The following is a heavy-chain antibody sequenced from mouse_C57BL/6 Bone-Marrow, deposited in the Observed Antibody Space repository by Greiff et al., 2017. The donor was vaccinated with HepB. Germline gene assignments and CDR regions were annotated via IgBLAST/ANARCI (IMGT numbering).Heavy chain of an antibody. CDR2: IYPGDGDT. D-gene: IGHD3-1*01. CDR3: ARAGDYLNYDG. J-gene: IGHJ1*03. Sequence: QVQLQQSGPELVKPGASVKISCKASGYSFSSSWMNWVKQRPGKGLEWIGRIYPGDGDTNYNGKFKGKATLTADKSSSTAYMQLSSLTSEDSAVSGGARAGDYLNYDGWGTGITVSVSS. V-gene: IGHV1-82*01. CDR1: GYSFSSSW.